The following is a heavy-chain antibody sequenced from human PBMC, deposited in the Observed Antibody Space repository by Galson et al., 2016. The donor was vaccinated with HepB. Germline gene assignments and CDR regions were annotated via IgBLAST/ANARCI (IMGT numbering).Heavy chain of an antibody. V-gene: IGHV3-7*01. CDR2: IKRAGSEK. D-gene: IGHD3-3*01. J-gene: IGHJ6*02. CDR1: GFTFSRYW. Sequence: SLRLSCAASGFTFSRYWLSWVRQAPGKGLEWVANIKRAGSEKYYVDSVKGRFTISRDNVKKSLYLQMNSLRAEDTAVYYCARGQYIWGCWSGVYNHTNYDYNGMDVWGQGTTVTVSS. CDR3: ARGQYIWGCWSGVYNHTNYDYNGMDV.